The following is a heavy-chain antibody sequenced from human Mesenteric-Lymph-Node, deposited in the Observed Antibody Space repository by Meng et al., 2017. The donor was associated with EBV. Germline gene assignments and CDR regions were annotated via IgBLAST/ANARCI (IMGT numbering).Heavy chain of an antibody. CDR2: ISSSGSTI. CDR3: ARYLTGYYIFDY. CDR1: GFTFSDYY. Sequence: QGHRVDLGGGFVKPGGSLVLSCAASGFTFSDYYMSWIRQAPGKGLEWVSYISSSGSTIYYADSVKGRFTISRDNAKNSLYLQMNSLRAEDTAVYYCARYLTGYYIFDYWGQGTLVTVSS. J-gene: IGHJ4*02. D-gene: IGHD3-9*01. V-gene: IGHV3-11*01.